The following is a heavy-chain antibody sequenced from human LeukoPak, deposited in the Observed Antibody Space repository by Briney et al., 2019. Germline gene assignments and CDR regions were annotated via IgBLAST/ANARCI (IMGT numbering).Heavy chain of an antibody. V-gene: IGHV3-33*01. CDR1: GFTFSSYG. D-gene: IGHD1-20*01. CDR2: IWYDGSNK. CDR3: ARVYNWKESGAFDI. Sequence: PGGSLRLSCAASGFTFSSYGMHWVRQAPGKGLEWVAVIWYDGSNKYYADSVKGRFTISRDNSKNTLYLQMNSLRAEDTAVYYCARVYNWKESGAFDIWGQGTMVTVSP. J-gene: IGHJ3*02.